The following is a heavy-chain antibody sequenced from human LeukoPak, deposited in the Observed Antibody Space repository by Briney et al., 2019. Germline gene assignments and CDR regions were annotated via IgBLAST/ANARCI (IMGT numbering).Heavy chain of an antibody. Sequence: SVKVSCKASGGTFSSYAISWVRQAPGQGLEWMGGIIPIFGTANYAQKFQGRVTITTDESTSTAYMELGSLRSEDTAVYYCARWEPRCKIHAEYFQHLGPGTLVTVSS. CDR1: GGTFSSYA. V-gene: IGHV1-69*05. CDR2: IIPIFGTA. D-gene: IGHD1-26*01. J-gene: IGHJ1*01. CDR3: ARWEPRCKIHAEYFQH.